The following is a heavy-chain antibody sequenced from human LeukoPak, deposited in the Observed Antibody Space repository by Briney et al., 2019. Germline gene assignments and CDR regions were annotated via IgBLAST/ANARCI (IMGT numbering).Heavy chain of an antibody. CDR1: GFTFSSYA. CDR2: ISSNGGST. J-gene: IGHJ4*02. V-gene: IGHV3-64*02. D-gene: IGHD1-26*01. CDR3: ARGAVGATPSDYFDY. Sequence: GGSLRLSCAASGFTFSSYAMHWVRQAPGKGLEYVSAISSNGGSTYYADSVKGRFTISRDNSKNTLCLQMGSLRAEDMAVYYCARGAVGATPSDYFDYWGQGTLVTVSS.